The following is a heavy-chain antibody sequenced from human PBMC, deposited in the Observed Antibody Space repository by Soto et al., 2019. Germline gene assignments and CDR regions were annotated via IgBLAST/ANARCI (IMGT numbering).Heavy chain of an antibody. D-gene: IGHD1-1*01. CDR2: ISAHNVNK. Sequence: QVHLVQSGAEVKKPGASVKVSCKGSGYGFTTNGITWVRQAPGQGLEWMAWISAHNVNKNYAQKLQGRVTVTRDTSTSTAYMELRSLRSDDTAVYYCARGRYGDYWGQGALVTVSS. CDR1: GYGFTTNG. J-gene: IGHJ4*02. CDR3: ARGRYGDY. V-gene: IGHV1-18*01.